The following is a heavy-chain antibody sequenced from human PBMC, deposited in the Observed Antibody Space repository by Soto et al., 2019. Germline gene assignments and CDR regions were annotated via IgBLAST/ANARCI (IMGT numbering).Heavy chain of an antibody. CDR1: GGSISSGDYY. CDR2: IYYSGST. CDR3: ARDGRWLRGLDY. D-gene: IGHD5-12*01. V-gene: IGHV4-30-4*01. J-gene: IGHJ4*02. Sequence: QVQLQESGPGLVKPSQTLSLTCTVSGGSISSGDYYWSWIRQPPGKGLEWIGYIYYSGSTYYNPSLKSRXXIXVXXSKNQCSLKLSSVTAADTAVYYCARDGRWLRGLDYWGQGTLVTVSS.